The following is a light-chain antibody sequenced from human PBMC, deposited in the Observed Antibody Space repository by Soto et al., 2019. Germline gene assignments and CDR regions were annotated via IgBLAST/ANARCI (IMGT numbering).Light chain of an antibody. CDR1: QSIGNH. J-gene: IGKJ1*01. Sequence: DIQMTQSPSSLSASVRDRVTITCRASQSIGNHLNWYQHKPGKAPILLIYAASSLQSGVPSRFSGSGSGTDFTLTITSLHPEDFASYYCQQSGDTPPWTFGQGTKVEV. V-gene: IGKV1-39*01. CDR3: QQSGDTPPWT. CDR2: AAS.